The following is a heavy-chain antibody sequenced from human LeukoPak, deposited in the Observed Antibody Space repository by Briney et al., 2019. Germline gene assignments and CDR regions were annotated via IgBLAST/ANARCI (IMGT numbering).Heavy chain of an antibody. D-gene: IGHD3-3*01. CDR1: GGSFSGYY. Sequence: SETLSLTCAVYGGSFSGYYWSWIRQPPGKGLEWIGEINHSGSTNYNPSLKSRVTISVDTSKNQFSLKLSSVTAADTAVYYCATSSGGDFWSGYRLYFAYWGQGSLVTVST. J-gene: IGHJ4*02. CDR3: ATSSGGDFWSGYRLYFAY. V-gene: IGHV4-34*01. CDR2: INHSGST.